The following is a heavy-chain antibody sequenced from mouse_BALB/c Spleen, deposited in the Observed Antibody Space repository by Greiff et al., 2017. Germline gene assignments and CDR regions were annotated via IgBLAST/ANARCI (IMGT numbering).Heavy chain of an antibody. CDR3: ARYDDYDPSWFAY. CDR1: GYTFTSYY. D-gene: IGHD2-4*01. CDR2: IYPGNVNT. J-gene: IGHJ3*01. V-gene: IGHV1S56*01. Sequence: VQRVESGPELVKPGASVRISCKASGYTFTSYYIHWVKQRPGQGLEWIGWIYPGNVNTKYNEKFKGKATLTADKSSSTAYMQLSSLTSEDSAVYFCARYDDYDPSWFAYWGQGTLVTVSA.